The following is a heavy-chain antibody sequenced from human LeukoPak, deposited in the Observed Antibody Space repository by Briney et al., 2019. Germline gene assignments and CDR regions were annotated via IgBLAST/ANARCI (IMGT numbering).Heavy chain of an antibody. D-gene: IGHD3-9*01. V-gene: IGHV3-15*01. J-gene: IGHJ4*02. CDR3: TTQGTYDILTGFGYYFDY. CDR1: GFTFSNAW. CDR2: IKSKTDGGTT. Sequence: GGSLRLSCAASGFTFSNAWMSWVRQAPGKGLEWVGRIKSKTDGGTTDYAAPVKGRFTISRDDSKNTLYLQMNSLKTEDTAVYYCTTQGTYDILTGFGYYFDYWGQGTLVTVSS.